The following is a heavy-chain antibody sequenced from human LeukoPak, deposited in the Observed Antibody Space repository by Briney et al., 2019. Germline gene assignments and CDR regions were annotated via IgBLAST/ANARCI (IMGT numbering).Heavy chain of an antibody. Sequence: ASVKVSCKASGGTFSSYTISWVRQAPGQGLEWMGRIIPILGIANYAQKFQGRVTITTDKSTSTAYMELSSLRYEDTAVYYCARTATYYYDSSGYLIDYWGQGTLVTVSS. CDR1: GGTFSSYT. J-gene: IGHJ4*02. D-gene: IGHD3-22*01. CDR2: IIPILGIA. V-gene: IGHV1-69*02. CDR3: ARTATYYYDSSGYLIDY.